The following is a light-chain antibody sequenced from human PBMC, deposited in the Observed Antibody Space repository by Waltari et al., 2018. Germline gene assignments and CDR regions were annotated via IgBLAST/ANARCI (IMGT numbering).Light chain of an antibody. CDR3: QQYNIYWT. J-gene: IGKJ1*01. CDR2: KSS. Sequence: DIQMTQSPSTLSASVGDRATITCRASQSISSWLAWYQQKQGKAPKLLIYKSSSLESGVPSRFSGSGSGTEFTLTISSLQPDDFATYYCQQYNIYWTFGQGTKVEIK. V-gene: IGKV1-5*03. CDR1: QSISSW.